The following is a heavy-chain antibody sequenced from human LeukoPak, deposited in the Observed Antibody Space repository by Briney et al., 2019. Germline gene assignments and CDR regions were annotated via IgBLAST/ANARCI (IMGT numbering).Heavy chain of an antibody. V-gene: IGHV3-9*03. J-gene: IGHJ4*02. D-gene: IGHD5-18*01. CDR1: GFTFDDYA. Sequence: PGGSLRLSCAASGFTFDDYAMHWDRQAPGKGLEWVSGISWNTGSIGYADSVKGRFTISRDNAKNSLYLQMNSLRTEDMALYYCAKGSAMVTDLPFFDYWGQGTLVTVSS. CDR3: AKGSAMVTDLPFFDY. CDR2: ISWNTGSI.